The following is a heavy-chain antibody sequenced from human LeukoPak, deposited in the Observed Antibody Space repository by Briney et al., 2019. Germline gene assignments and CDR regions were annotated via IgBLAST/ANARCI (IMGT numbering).Heavy chain of an antibody. J-gene: IGHJ4*02. CDR3: TGEGGLDSSQAN. CDR2: IHASGST. V-gene: IGHV4-4*07. D-gene: IGHD3-22*01. Sequence: SETLSLTCTVSGGSINTFYWSWIRQPAGKGLEWIGRIHASGSTDYNPSLKSRLTMSVDTSKNQFSLNLSSVTAADTAVYYCTGEGGLDSSQANWGQGTLVTVSS. CDR1: GGSINTFY.